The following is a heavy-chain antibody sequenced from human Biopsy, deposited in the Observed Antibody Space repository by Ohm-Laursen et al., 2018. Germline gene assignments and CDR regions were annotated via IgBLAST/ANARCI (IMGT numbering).Heavy chain of an antibody. J-gene: IGHJ6*02. Sequence: SETLSLTCAVYGGCFNGYFWSWIRQPPGKGLEWIGDITQSGSTNYSPSLKSQVTISVDTAKKQFSLSLRSVTAADTAVYYCARVPLPGIGAAYQGRFLYGMDVWGQGTTVSVS. D-gene: IGHD6-13*01. CDR3: ARVPLPGIGAAYQGRFLYGMDV. V-gene: IGHV4-34*01. CDR2: ITQSGST. CDR1: GGCFNGYF.